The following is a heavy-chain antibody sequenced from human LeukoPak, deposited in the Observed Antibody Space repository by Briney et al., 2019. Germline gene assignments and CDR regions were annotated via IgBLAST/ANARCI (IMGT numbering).Heavy chain of an antibody. CDR3: ARDNWNYGSSMDV. V-gene: IGHV4-34*01. CDR1: GGSFSGYY. CDR2: INHSGST. J-gene: IGHJ6*02. Sequence: SETLSLTCAVYGGSFSGYYWGWIRQPPGKGLEWIGEINHSGSTNYNPSLKSRVTISVDTSKNQFSLKLSSVTAADTAVYHCARDNWNYGSSMDVWGQGTTVTVSS. D-gene: IGHD1-7*01.